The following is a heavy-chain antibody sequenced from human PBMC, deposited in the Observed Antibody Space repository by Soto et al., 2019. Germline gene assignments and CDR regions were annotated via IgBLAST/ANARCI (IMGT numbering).Heavy chain of an antibody. J-gene: IGHJ6*02. V-gene: IGHV4-59*01. Sequence: SETLSLTCTVSGGSISSYYWSWIRQPPGKGLEWIGYIYYSGSTNYNPSLKSRVTISVDTSKNQFSLKLSSVTAADTAVYYCARPSMVRGVINPHYYYGMDVWGQGTTVTVSS. CDR2: IYYSGST. CDR1: GGSISSYY. D-gene: IGHD3-10*01. CDR3: ARPSMVRGVINPHYYYGMDV.